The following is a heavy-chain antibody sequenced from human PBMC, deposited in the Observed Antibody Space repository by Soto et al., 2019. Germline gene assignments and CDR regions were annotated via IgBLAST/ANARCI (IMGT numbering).Heavy chain of an antibody. CDR1: GYTFTGYY. CDR2: INPNSGGT. J-gene: IGHJ4*02. CDR3: ARGESGNWNLFDY. Sequence: QVQLVQSGAEVKKPGASVKVSCKASGYTFTGYYMHWVRQSPGQGLEWMGWINPNSGGTNYAQIFQGWVTMTRDTSISTAYMELSRLRSDDTAVYYCARGESGNWNLFDYWGQGTLVTVSS. D-gene: IGHD1-20*01. V-gene: IGHV1-2*04.